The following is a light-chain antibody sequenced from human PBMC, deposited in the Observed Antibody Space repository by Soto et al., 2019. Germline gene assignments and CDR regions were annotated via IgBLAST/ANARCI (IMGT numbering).Light chain of an antibody. Sequence: IHLTHSPSSLSASVLYRVTITFLASQSISSYLNWYQQKPGKAPKLLIYDASNLETGVPSRFSGSGSGTDFTFTISSLLPEDIATYYCQKYDNLPLTFGGGTKVDIK. CDR3: QKYDNLPLT. V-gene: IGKV1-33*01. CDR1: QSISSY. CDR2: DAS. J-gene: IGKJ4*01.